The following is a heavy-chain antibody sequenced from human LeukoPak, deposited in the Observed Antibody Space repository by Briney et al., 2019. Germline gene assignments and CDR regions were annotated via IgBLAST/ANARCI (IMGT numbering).Heavy chain of an antibody. CDR3: ARTLWGLTLLSSDY. J-gene: IGHJ4*02. CDR2: IGGDASRP. CDR1: RFIFSEYA. D-gene: IGHD3-16*01. Sequence: GGSLRLSCSAFRFIFSEYAMYWVRQAPGKGLEWVSVIGGDASRPYYADSVKGRFTISRDNSKNILYLQMDSLRVEDTAVYYCARTLWGLTLLSSDYWGQGTLVTVSS. V-gene: IGHV3-23*01.